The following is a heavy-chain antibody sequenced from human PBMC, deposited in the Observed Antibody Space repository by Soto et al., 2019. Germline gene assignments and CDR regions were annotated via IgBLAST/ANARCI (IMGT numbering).Heavy chain of an antibody. Sequence: LRLSCAASGFTFSSYSMNWVRQAPGKGLEWVSSISSSSYIYYADSVKGRFTISRDNAKNSLYLQMNSLRAEDTAVYYCARSRRRDGYNLTPDYWGQGTLVTVSS. V-gene: IGHV3-21*01. CDR3: ARSRRRDGYNLTPDY. D-gene: IGHD5-12*01. CDR2: ISSSSYI. J-gene: IGHJ4*02. CDR1: GFTFSSYS.